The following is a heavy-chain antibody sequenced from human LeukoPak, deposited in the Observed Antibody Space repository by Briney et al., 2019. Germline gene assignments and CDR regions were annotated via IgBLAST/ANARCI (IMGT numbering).Heavy chain of an antibody. CDR3: ARGALSDRSGPDY. CDR1: GGSTSFHY. CDR2: IYHSGSA. V-gene: IGHV4-59*11. Sequence: SETLSLTCTVSGGSTSFHYWSWIRQPPGKGLEWIGYIYHSGSANYNPALNSRVTISVDTSKNQFSLNLNSVTAADTAVYFCARGALSDRSGPDYWGQGTLVTVSS. D-gene: IGHD6-19*01. J-gene: IGHJ4*02.